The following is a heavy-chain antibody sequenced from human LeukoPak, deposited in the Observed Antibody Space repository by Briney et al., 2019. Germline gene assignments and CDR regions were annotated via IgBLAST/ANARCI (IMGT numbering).Heavy chain of an antibody. Sequence: SETLSLTCTVSGGSISSYYWSWIRQPPGKGLEWIGYIYTSGSTNYNPSLKSRVTISVDTSKNHFSLKLSYVTAADTAVFYCARHSYYDSNGPFDYWGQGTLVTVSS. D-gene: IGHD3-22*01. CDR1: GGSISSYY. CDR2: IYTSGST. J-gene: IGHJ4*02. V-gene: IGHV4-4*09. CDR3: ARHSYYDSNGPFDY.